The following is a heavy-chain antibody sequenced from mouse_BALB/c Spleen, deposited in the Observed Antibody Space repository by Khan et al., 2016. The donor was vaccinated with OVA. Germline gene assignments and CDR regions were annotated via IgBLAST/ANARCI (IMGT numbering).Heavy chain of an antibody. CDR3: ASHLTGAFAY. CDR2: ISSGGDYT. V-gene: IGHV5-6*01. D-gene: IGHD4-1*01. CDR1: GFSFSSYS. J-gene: IGHJ3*01. Sequence: EVQRVESGGDLVKPGGSLKLSCAASGFSFSSYSMSWVRQTPDKRLEWVATISSGGDYTLYPDIVKGRFTISRDNAKTTLYLQMSSLKSEDTSMFYCASHLTGAFAYWGQGTLVTVSA.